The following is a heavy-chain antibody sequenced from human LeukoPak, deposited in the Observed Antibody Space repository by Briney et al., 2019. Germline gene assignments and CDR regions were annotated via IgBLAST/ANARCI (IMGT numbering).Heavy chain of an antibody. Sequence: SETLSLTCTISGGSISSYYWRWIRQPAGKGLEWIGRIYTSGSTNYNPSLKSRVTMSVDTSKNQFSLKLSSVTAADTAVYYCARSFGVVTPYYYYYGMDVWGQGTTVTVSS. CDR2: IYTSGST. D-gene: IGHD3-3*01. J-gene: IGHJ6*02. CDR1: GGSISSYY. V-gene: IGHV4-4*07. CDR3: ARSFGVVTPYYYYYGMDV.